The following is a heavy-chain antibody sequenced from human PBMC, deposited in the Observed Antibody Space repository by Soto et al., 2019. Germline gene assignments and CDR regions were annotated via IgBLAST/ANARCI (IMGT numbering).Heavy chain of an antibody. Sequence: QVQLQESGPGLVKPSETLSLTCTVSGGSISSYYWSWIRQPPGKGLEWIGYIYYSGSTNYNPSLKSRVTISVDTSKHQFSLKLSSVTAADTAVYYCARGVLAPGGSCYTSCGYYYYMDVWGKGTTVTVSS. J-gene: IGHJ6*03. CDR2: IYYSGST. V-gene: IGHV4-59*01. CDR3: ARGVLAPGGSCYTSCGYYYYMDV. D-gene: IGHD2-15*01. CDR1: GGSISSYY.